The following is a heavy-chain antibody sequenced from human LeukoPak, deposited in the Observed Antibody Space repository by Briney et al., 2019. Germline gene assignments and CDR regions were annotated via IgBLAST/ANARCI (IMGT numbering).Heavy chain of an antibody. J-gene: IGHJ4*02. CDR2: ICAYNGNT. Sequence: ASVPVSRLASGYSLISYPISTVRPAPAQGLAWMGWICAYNGNTNKAQMLQDRVTMTTDTSTSTAYMELRSLRSYDTAVYYCASALSGSYFDYFDYWGQGTLVHVSS. V-gene: IGHV1-18*01. CDR3: ASALSGSYFDYFDY. CDR1: GYSLISYP. D-gene: IGHD1-26*01.